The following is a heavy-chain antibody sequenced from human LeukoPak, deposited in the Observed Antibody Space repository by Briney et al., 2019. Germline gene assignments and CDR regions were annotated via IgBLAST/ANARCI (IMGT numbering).Heavy chain of an antibody. J-gene: IGHJ6*03. CDR2: IIPIFGTA. CDR1: GGTFSSYA. V-gene: IGHV1-69*06. CDR3: ATDIQYYYMDV. Sequence: GASVKVSCKASGGTFSSYAISWVRQAPGQGLEWMGGIIPIFGTANYAQKFQGRVTITADKSTSTAYMELSSLRSEDTAVYYCATDIQYYYMDVWGKGTMVTISS.